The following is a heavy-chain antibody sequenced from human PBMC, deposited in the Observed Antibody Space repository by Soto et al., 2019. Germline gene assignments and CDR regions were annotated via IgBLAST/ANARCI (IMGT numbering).Heavy chain of an antibody. D-gene: IGHD3-22*01. J-gene: IGHJ4*02. CDR1: GGSISSGGYY. CDR2: IYYSGST. V-gene: IGHV4-31*03. CDR3: ARGYYDSSGYYDYFDY. Sequence: SETLSLTCTVSGGSISSGGYYWSWIRQHPGKGLEWIGYIYYSGSTYYNPSLKSRVTISVDTSKNQFSLKLSSVTAADTAVYYCARGYYDSSGYYDYFDYWGQGTLVTVS.